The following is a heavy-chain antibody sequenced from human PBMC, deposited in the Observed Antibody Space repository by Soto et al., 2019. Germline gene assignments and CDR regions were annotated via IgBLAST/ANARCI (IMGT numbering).Heavy chain of an antibody. V-gene: IGHV3-21*01. CDR1: GFTFSSYS. D-gene: IGHD1-26*01. CDR2: ISSSSSYI. J-gene: IGHJ5*02. Sequence: GSLRLSCAASGFTFSSYSMNWVRQAPGKGLEWVSSISSSSSYIYYADSVKGRFTISRDNAKNSLYLQMNSLRAEDTAVYYCYSLRVVGATSAGWFDPWGQGTLVTVSS. CDR3: YSLRVVGATSAGWFDP.